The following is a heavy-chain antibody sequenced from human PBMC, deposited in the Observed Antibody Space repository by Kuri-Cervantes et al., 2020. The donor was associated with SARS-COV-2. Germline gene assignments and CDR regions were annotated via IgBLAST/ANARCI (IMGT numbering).Heavy chain of an antibody. CDR3: VRIRAATVIADY. J-gene: IGHJ4*02. V-gene: IGHV2-70*11. CDR1: GFSLTTSGMC. CDR2: IDWDDDK. D-gene: IGHD4-11*01. Sequence: SGPTLVNPTPSLTLTCTFSGFSLTTSGMCVAWIRQPPGKALEWLARIDWDDDKYYKTSLNTRLSISKDTSKDQVVLTMTNMDPVDTATYYCVRIRAATVIADYWGQGTLVTVSS.